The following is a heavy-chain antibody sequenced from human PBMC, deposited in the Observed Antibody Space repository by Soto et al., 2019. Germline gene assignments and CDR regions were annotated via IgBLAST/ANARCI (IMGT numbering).Heavy chain of an antibody. Sequence: ETLSLTCTVSGGSISSSSYYWSWIRQPPGKGLEWIGYIYYSGSTNYNPSLKSRVTISVDTSKNQFSLKLSSVTAADTAVYYCARSPLNYDILSCYDGPWDPLAYCGQRSFVTVSA. CDR3: ARSPLNYDILSCYDGPWDPLAY. J-gene: IGHJ1*01. CDR2: IYYSGST. V-gene: IGHV4-61*01. D-gene: IGHD3-9*01. CDR1: GGSISSSSYY.